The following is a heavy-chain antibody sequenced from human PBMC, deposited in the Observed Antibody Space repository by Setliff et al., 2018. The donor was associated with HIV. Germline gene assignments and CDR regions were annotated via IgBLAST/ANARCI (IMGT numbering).Heavy chain of an antibody. CDR1: GGTFSTYT. V-gene: IGHV1-69*08. CDR2: IIPIFGTP. J-gene: IGHJ5*01. Sequence: SVKVSCKTSGGTFSTYTIAWVRQAPGQGLEWMGRIIPIFGTPNYAQKFQGRVTITADKSTSTVYLDLRSLTSEDTAMYYCARQPTDTSGYNNWFDSWGQGTLVTVSS. CDR3: ARQPTDTSGYNNWFDS. D-gene: IGHD3-3*01.